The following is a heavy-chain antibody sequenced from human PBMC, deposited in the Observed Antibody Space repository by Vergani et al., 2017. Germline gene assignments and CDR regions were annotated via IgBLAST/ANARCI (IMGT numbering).Heavy chain of an antibody. J-gene: IGHJ5*02. V-gene: IGHV3-33*01. CDR1: GCTFNQYG. Sequence: QVQLVESGGGVVQPGRSPRPSCAASGCTFNQYGMHWVRQAPGKGLEWVAVTWYDGNNKQYADSVKGRFTISRDNSKSTMYLQMNSLRDEDTGVYYCARDLRLLYNRFDPWGQGTLVTVSS. D-gene: IGHD1-14*01. CDR3: ARDLRLLYNRFDP. CDR2: TWYDGNNK.